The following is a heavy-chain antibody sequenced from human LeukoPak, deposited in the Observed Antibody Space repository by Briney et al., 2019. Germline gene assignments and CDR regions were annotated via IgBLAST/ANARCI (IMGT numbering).Heavy chain of an antibody. CDR3: ARVKTTVVILDY. J-gene: IGHJ4*02. D-gene: IGHD4-23*01. V-gene: IGHV1-18*01. Sequence: ASVKVSCKASGYTFTSYGISWARQAPGQGLEWMGWISAYNGNTNYAQKLQGRVTMTTDTSTSTAYMELRSLRSDDTAVYYCARVKTTVVILDYWGRGTLVTVSS. CDR2: ISAYNGNT. CDR1: GYTFTSYG.